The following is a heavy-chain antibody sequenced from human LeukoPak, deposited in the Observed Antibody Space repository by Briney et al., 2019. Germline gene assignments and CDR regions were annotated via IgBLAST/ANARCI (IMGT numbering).Heavy chain of an antibody. J-gene: IGHJ3*02. D-gene: IGHD7-27*01. CDR3: VRDVPGAAFDI. CDR2: VFHSGNT. CDR1: GYSLSSVFY. V-gene: IGHV4-38-2*02. Sequence: SETLSLTCTVSGYSLSSVFYWAWIRQSPGKGLEWIGNVFHSGNTYYNPSLKSRVTISIDKSKILLSLKLSSVTAADTAVYFCVRDVPGAAFDIWGQGTMVTVSS.